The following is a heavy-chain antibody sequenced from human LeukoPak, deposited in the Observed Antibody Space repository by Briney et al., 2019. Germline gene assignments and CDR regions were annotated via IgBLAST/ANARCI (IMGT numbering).Heavy chain of an antibody. CDR2: MYPNSGNT. D-gene: IGHD6-19*01. CDR1: GYTFTSYD. J-gene: IGHJ4*02. Sequence: ASVKVSCKASGYTFTSYDINWVRQATGQGLEWMGWMYPNSGNTGYAQKFQGRVTMTRNTSISTAYMELSSLRSEDTAVYYCASARYSSGWYEGLYFDYWGQGTLVTVSS. V-gene: IGHV1-8*01. CDR3: ASARYSSGWYEGLYFDY.